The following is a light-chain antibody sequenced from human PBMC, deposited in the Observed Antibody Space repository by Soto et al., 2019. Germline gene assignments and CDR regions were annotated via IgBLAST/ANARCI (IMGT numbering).Light chain of an antibody. J-gene: IGLJ2*01. CDR3: CSYTSSTAPL. CDR1: SSDVGGYKY. V-gene: IGLV2-11*01. Sequence: QSVLTQPRSVSGSPGQSVTISCTGTSSDVGGYKYVSWYQQHPGKVPKLMMFDVSERPSGVPDRFSGSKSGNTASLTISGLQAEDEADYYCCSYTSSTAPLFGGGTKLTVL. CDR2: DVS.